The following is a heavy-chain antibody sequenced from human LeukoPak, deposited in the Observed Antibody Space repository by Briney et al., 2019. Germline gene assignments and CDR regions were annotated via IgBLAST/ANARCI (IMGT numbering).Heavy chain of an antibody. CDR1: GGTFSSYA. Sequence: GASVKVSCKASGGTFSSYAISWVRQAPGQGLEWMGRIIPILGIANYAQKFQGRVTITADKSTSTAYMELSSLRSEDTAVHFCAKQPYQYVSGSPHWFDPWGQGTLVTVSS. D-gene: IGHD3-10*01. CDR2: IIPILGIA. CDR3: AKQPYQYVSGSPHWFDP. J-gene: IGHJ5*02. V-gene: IGHV1-69*04.